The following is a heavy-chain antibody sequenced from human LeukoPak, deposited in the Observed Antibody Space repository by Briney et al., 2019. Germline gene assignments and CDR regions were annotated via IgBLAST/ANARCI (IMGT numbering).Heavy chain of an antibody. Sequence: GGSLRLSCAGSGFTFSNSWMGWVRQAPGKGLEWVANVQHIGGETYYVDSVKGRFTISRDNAKNSVYRQMNSLGADDTAVYYCATYSILNAREFRYWGQGTLVTVTS. D-gene: IGHD4-11*01. CDR3: ATYSILNAREFRY. J-gene: IGHJ1*01. CDR2: VQHIGGET. CDR1: GFTFSNSW. V-gene: IGHV3-7*01.